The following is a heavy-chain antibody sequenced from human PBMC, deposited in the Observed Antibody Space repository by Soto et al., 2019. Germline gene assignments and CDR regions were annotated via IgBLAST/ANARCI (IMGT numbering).Heavy chain of an antibody. Sequence: PGGSLRLSCAGSGFTFGDSYMSWIRQAPGKGLEWLSYISPGSRYPAYADSVKGRFTISRDNAKRSLYLQMMSLTAEDTAVYYCVRGGGGGLFDPWGQGTMVTVSS. CDR2: ISPGSRYP. CDR3: VRGGGGGLFDP. D-gene: IGHD2-15*01. CDR1: GFTFGDSY. V-gene: IGHV3-11*06. J-gene: IGHJ5*02.